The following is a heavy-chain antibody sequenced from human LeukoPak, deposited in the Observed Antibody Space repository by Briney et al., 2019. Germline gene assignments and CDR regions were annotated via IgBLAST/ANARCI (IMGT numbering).Heavy chain of an antibody. CDR2: FDPEDGET. D-gene: IGHD3-22*01. CDR3: ATDAAVYDSSGYYYVY. Sequence: ASVKVSCKVSGYTLTELSMHCVRQAPGKGLEWMGGFDPEDGETIYAQKFQGRVTMTEDTSTDTAYMELSSLRSEDTAVYYCATDAAVYDSSGYYYVYWGQGTLVTVSS. J-gene: IGHJ4*02. V-gene: IGHV1-24*01. CDR1: GYTLTELS.